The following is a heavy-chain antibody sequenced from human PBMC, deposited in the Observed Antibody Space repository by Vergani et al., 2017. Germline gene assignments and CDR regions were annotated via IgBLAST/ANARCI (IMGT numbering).Heavy chain of an antibody. CDR1: GFTFSDYY. D-gene: IGHD6-19*01. J-gene: IGHJ6*02. CDR2: ISSSGSTI. Sequence: QVQLVESGGGLVKPVGSLRLSCAASGFTFSDYYMSWIRQAPRKGREWVSYISSSGSTIYYTDSVKGRFTISRDNAKNSLYLQMNSLRAEETAVYYCARDLNGRVLQWRIKAYGMDVWGQGTTVTVSS. V-gene: IGHV3-11*04. CDR3: ARDLNGRVLQWRIKAYGMDV.